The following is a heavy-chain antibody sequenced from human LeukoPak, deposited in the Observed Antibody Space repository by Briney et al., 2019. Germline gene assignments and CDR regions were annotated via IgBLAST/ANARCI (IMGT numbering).Heavy chain of an antibody. Sequence: ASETLSLTCTVSGGSISSYYWSWIRQPPGKGLEWIGYIYYSGSTNYNPSLKSRVTISVDTSKNQFSLKLSSVAAADTAVYYCARAEDCGGDCYSYWFDPWGQGTLVTVSS. CDR1: GGSISSYY. D-gene: IGHD2-21*02. CDR3: ARAEDCGGDCYSYWFDP. J-gene: IGHJ5*02. V-gene: IGHV4-59*01. CDR2: IYYSGST.